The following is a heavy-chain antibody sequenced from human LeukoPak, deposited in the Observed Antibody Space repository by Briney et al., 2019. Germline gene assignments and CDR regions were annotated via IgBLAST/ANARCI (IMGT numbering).Heavy chain of an antibody. CDR2: IYYSGST. D-gene: IGHD3-10*01. CDR3: ARDRRGGDSMIRGLDY. J-gene: IGHJ4*02. V-gene: IGHV4-30-4*01. Sequence: SQTLSLTCTVSGGSISSADYYWSWIRQPPGKGLEWIGYIYYSGSTYYNPSLKSRLTISVDTSKIQFSLKLSSVTAADTVVYYCARDRRGGDSMIRGLDYWGQGTLVSVSS. CDR1: GGSISSADYY.